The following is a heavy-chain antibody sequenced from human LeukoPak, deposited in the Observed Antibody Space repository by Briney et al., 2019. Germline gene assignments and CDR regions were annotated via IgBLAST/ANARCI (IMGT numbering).Heavy chain of an antibody. Sequence: GGSLRLSCAASGFTFSSYSMNWVRQAPGKGLEWVSYISSSSSTIYYADSVKGRFTISRDNAKNSLYLQMNSLRDEDTGVYYCASTDYGDYVYFLEGHADSPNIDAFDIWGQGTMVTVSS. J-gene: IGHJ3*02. CDR3: ASTDYGDYVYFLEGHADSPNIDAFDI. D-gene: IGHD4-17*01. CDR2: ISSSSSTI. V-gene: IGHV3-48*02. CDR1: GFTFSSYS.